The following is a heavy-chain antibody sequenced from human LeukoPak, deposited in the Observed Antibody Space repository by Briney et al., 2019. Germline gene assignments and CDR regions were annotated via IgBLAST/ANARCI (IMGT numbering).Heavy chain of an antibody. CDR2: MNPNSGNT. CDR3: ATDSGSMRDHAFDI. CDR1: GYTFTSYD. J-gene: IGHJ3*02. Sequence: GASVKVSCKASGYTFTSYDINWVRQATGQGLEWTGWMNPNSGNTGYAQKFQGRVTMTRNTSISTAYMELSSLRSEDTAVYYCATDSGSMRDHAFDIWGRGTMVTVSS. D-gene: IGHD1-26*01. V-gene: IGHV1-8*01.